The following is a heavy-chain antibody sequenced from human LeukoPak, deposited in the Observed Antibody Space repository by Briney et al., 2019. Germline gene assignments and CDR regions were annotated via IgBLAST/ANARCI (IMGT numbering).Heavy chain of an antibody. V-gene: IGHV3-74*01. D-gene: IGHD3-22*01. CDR2: INSDGSST. J-gene: IGHJ4*02. Sequence: GGSLRLSSAASGFTFSSYWMHWVRQAPGKGLVWVSRINSDGSSTSYADSVKGRFTISRDNAKNTLYLQMNSLRAEDTAVYYCAREYYYDSSGLYWGQGTLVTVSS. CDR1: GFTFSSYW. CDR3: AREYYYDSSGLY.